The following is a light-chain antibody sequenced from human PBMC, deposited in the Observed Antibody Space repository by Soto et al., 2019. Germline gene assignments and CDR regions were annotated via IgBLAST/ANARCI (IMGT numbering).Light chain of an antibody. CDR1: QNIYHW. CDR2: DAS. Sequence: DIQMTQSPSTLSASLGDRVTITCQASQNIYHWLAWYQHRLGSPPKLLIFDASNLGRGVPSRFSGGGSGNQFTLNISSLRPDDVATYYCQQYSGPRTFGQGTKVE. J-gene: IGKJ1*01. V-gene: IGKV1-5*01. CDR3: QQYSGPRT.